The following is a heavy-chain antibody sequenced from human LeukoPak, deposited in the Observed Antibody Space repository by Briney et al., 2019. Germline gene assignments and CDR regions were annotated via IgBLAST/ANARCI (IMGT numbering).Heavy chain of an antibody. D-gene: IGHD2-2*01. CDR3: AKDRPSDIVVVPAALDY. CDR1: GFTFSSYG. CDR2: ISYDGSSK. Sequence: PGGSLRLSCAASGFTFSSYGMHWVRQAPGKGLEWVAVISYDGSSKYYADSVKGRFTISRDNSKNTLYLQMNSLRAEDTAVYYCAKDRPSDIVVVPAALDYWGQGTLVTVSS. V-gene: IGHV3-33*05. J-gene: IGHJ4*02.